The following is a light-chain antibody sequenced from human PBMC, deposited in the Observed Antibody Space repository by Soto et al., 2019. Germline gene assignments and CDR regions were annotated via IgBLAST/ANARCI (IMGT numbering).Light chain of an antibody. J-gene: IGLJ1*01. CDR1: SSDVGTYNY. V-gene: IGLV2-14*01. Sequence: QSALTQPASVSGSPGQSITISCTGTSSDVGTYNYVSWYQQHPGKAPTLMIYEVSKRPSGVSNRFSGSKSGNTASLTISGLQAEDEADYYCSSYTISSTLYVFGTWTKVTVL. CDR3: SSYTISSTLYV. CDR2: EVS.